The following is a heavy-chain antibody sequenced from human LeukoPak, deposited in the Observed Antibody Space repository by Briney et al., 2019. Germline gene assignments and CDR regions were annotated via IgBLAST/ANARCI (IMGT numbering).Heavy chain of an antibody. D-gene: IGHD6-13*01. Sequence: SETLSLTYTVSGGSISSYYWSWIRQPPGKGLEWIGYIYYSGSTNYNPSLKSRVTISVDTSKNQFSLKLSSVTAADTAVYYCARASSSRWTERGFDPWGQGTLVTVSS. V-gene: IGHV4-59*12. CDR3: ARASSSRWTERGFDP. CDR2: IYYSGST. CDR1: GGSISSYY. J-gene: IGHJ5*02.